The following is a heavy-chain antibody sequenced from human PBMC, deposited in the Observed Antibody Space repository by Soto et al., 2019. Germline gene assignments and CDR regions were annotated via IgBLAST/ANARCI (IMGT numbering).Heavy chain of an antibody. V-gene: IGHV5-10-1*01. Sequence: GESLKISCKGSGYSFTSYWINWVRQMPGKGLEWMGRIDPSDSYTNYSPSFQGHVTISADKSISTAYLQWSSLKASDTAMYYCARRHSSSSAFDPWGQGTLVTVSX. J-gene: IGHJ5*02. CDR3: ARRHSSSSAFDP. CDR2: IDPSDSYT. D-gene: IGHD6-13*01. CDR1: GYSFTSYW.